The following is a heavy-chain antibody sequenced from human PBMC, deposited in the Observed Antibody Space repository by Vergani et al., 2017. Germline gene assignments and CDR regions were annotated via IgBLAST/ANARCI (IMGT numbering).Heavy chain of an antibody. CDR1: GGSFSGYY. Sequence: QVQLQQWGAGLLKPSETLSLTCAVYGGSFSGYYWSWIRQPPGKGLEWIGYIYYSGSTNYNPSLKSRVTISVDTSKNQFSLKLSSVIAADTAVYYCAPQYCSGGSCYVGYWGQGTLVTVSS. D-gene: IGHD2-15*01. J-gene: IGHJ4*02. CDR3: APQYCSGGSCYVGY. CDR2: IYYSGST. V-gene: IGHV4-34*11.